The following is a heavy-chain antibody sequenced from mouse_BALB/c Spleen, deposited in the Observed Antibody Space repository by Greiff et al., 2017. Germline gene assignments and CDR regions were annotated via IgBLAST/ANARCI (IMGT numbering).Heavy chain of an antibody. V-gene: IGHV5-6*01. D-gene: IGHD2-4*01. CDR2: ISSGGSYT. CDR3: ARPYDYPYAMDY. J-gene: IGHJ4*01. Sequence: VQLKESGGDLVKPGGSLKLSCAASGFTFSSYGMSWVRQTPDKRLEWVATISSGGSYTYYPDSVKGRFTISRDNAKNTLYLQMSSLKSEDTAMYYCARPYDYPYAMDYWGQGTSVTVSS. CDR1: GFTFSSYG.